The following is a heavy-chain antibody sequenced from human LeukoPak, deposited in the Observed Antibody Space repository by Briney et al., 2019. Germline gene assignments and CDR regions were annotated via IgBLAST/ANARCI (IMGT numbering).Heavy chain of an antibody. J-gene: IGHJ4*02. V-gene: IGHV4-39*01. D-gene: IGHD3-10*01. CDR2: IYYSGST. Sequence: ASETLSLTCTVSGGSISSSSYYWGWIRQPPGKGLEWIGSIYYSGSTYYNPSLKSRVTISVDTSKNQFSLKLSSVTAADTAVYYCARHNGQSLLWFGYAVYWGQGTLVTVSS. CDR3: ARHNGQSLLWFGYAVY. CDR1: GGSISSSSYY.